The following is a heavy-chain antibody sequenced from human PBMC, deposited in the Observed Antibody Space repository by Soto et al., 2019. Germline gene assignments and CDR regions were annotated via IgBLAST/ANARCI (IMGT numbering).Heavy chain of an antibody. CDR3: ARDGTRGLRYFDWFPYLDYYSGMAV. J-gene: IGHJ6*04. Sequence: GASVKASSKASRDRLASCYMRSLHQSPEQGLEWMGIINPSGGSTSYAQKFQGRVTMTRDTSTSTVYMELSSLRSEDTAVYYCARDGTRGLRYFDWFPYLDYYSGMAVWGKGTTVPVSS. CDR2: INPSGGST. V-gene: IGHV1-46*01. CDR1: RDRLASCY. D-gene: IGHD3-9*01.